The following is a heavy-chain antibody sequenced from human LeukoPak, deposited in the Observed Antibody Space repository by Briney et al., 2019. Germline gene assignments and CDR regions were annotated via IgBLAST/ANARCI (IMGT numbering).Heavy chain of an antibody. D-gene: IGHD3-10*01. Sequence: SETLSLTCAVYGGSFSGYYWSWLRQPPGKGLEWIGEINHSGSTNYNPSLKSRVTISVDTSKNQFSLKLSSVTAADTAVYYCAKGSVDYYYYGMDVWGQGTTVTVSS. CDR1: GGSFSGYY. CDR2: INHSGST. V-gene: IGHV4-34*01. CDR3: AKGSVDYYYYGMDV. J-gene: IGHJ6*02.